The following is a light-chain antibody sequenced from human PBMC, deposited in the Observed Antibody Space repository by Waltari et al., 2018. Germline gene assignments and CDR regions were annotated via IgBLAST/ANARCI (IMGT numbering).Light chain of an antibody. CDR2: DDS. CDR3: QVWDTSSDRVV. Sequence: SYVLTQPPSASVAPGKTARNTCGGNNVGSKSVHWYQQKPGQAPLLVVYDDSARPSGIPDRFSASNSGNTATLTISRVENGDEADYYCQVWDTSSDRVVFGGGTKLTVL. V-gene: IGLV3-21*03. J-gene: IGLJ2*01. CDR1: NVGSKS.